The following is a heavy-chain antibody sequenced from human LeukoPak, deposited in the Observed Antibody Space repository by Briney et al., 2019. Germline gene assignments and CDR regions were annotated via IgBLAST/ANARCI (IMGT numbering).Heavy chain of an antibody. V-gene: IGHV4-59*01. Sequence: SETLSLTRTVSGGSISSYYWSWIRQPPGKGLEWIGYIYYSGSTNYNPSLKSRVTISVDTSKNQFSLKLSSVTAADTAVYYCARVPTYYYDSSGYRNAFDIWGQGTMVTVSS. CDR2: IYYSGST. J-gene: IGHJ3*02. CDR1: GGSISSYY. CDR3: ARVPTYYYDSSGYRNAFDI. D-gene: IGHD3-22*01.